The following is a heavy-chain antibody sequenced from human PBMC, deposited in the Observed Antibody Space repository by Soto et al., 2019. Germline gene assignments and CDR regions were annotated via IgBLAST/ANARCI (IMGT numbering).Heavy chain of an antibody. CDR1: GFTFSSYE. Sequence: WGSLRLSCAASGFTFSSYEMNWVRQAPGKGLEWVSYISSSGSTIYYADSVKGRFTISRDNAKNSLYLQMNSLRAEDTAVYYCARNGELPQKTYYYYYYGMDVWGQGTTVTVSS. D-gene: IGHD2-8*01. V-gene: IGHV3-48*03. CDR3: ARNGELPQKTYYYYYYGMDV. J-gene: IGHJ6*02. CDR2: ISSSGSTI.